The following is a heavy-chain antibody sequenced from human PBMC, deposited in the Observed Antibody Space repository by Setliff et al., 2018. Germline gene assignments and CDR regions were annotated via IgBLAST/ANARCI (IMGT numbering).Heavy chain of an antibody. V-gene: IGHV1-8*02. D-gene: IGHD3-22*01. J-gene: IGHJ4*02. CDR3: ARQYDSSGRDY. CDR2: MNPNSGNT. Sequence: ASVKVSCKASGYTFTSYDINWVRQATGQWLEWMGWMNPNSGNTSYAQKFQGRVTMTRDTSTSTVYMELSSLRSEDTAVYYCARQYDSSGRDYWGQGTLVTVSS. CDR1: GYTFTSYD.